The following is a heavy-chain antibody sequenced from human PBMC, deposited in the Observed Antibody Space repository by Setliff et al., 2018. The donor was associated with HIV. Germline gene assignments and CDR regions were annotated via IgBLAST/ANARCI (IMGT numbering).Heavy chain of an antibody. V-gene: IGHV3-7*03. J-gene: IGHJ4*02. Sequence: GSLRLSCAASGFTFSSHWMSWVRQAPGKGLEWVANIKQDGSEKYHVDSVKGRFTISRDNAQNSLYLQMNSLRAEDTAVYYCARGGSGWCDYWGQGTLVTVSS. CDR2: IKQDGSEK. D-gene: IGHD5-18*01. CDR3: ARGGSGWCDY. CDR1: GFTFSSHW.